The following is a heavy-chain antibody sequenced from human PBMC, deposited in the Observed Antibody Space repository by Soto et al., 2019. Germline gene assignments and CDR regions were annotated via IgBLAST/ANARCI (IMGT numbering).Heavy chain of an antibody. CDR1: GYTFTSYG. Sequence: ASVKVSCKPSGYTFTSYGITWVRQAPGQGLEWMGWISAYNGNTNYAQKFQGRVTITRDTSASTAYMELSSLRSEDTAVYYCARGGSLYWYFDLWGRGTLVTVSS. V-gene: IGHV1-18*01. CDR2: ISAYNGNT. CDR3: ARGGSLYWYFDL. J-gene: IGHJ2*01. D-gene: IGHD1-26*01.